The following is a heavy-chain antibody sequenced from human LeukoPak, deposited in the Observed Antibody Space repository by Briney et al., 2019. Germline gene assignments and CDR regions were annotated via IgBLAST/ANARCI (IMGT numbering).Heavy chain of an antibody. J-gene: IGHJ5*02. CDR1: GGPFRGFF. CDR2: VSHSGSS. CDR3: ARGIFYGGRNQYIWLDL. D-gene: IGHD4-23*01. V-gene: IGHV4-34*01. Sequence: PSETLSLTCAVYGGPFRGFFWSWIRQAPGKDLEWIGEVSHSGSSNYNPSLKSRINISLDTSKSQFSLRLTSVTAADTAVYYCARGIFYGGRNQYIWLDLWGQGTLVTVSS.